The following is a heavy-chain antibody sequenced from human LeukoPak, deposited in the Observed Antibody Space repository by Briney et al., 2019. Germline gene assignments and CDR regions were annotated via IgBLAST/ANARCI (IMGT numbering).Heavy chain of an antibody. CDR2: IFTSGST. CDR3: ARDRSTYNNYDYYYMDV. V-gene: IGHV4-4*07. CDR1: GRSISSYY. J-gene: IGHJ6*03. D-gene: IGHD5-24*01. Sequence: TPSETLSLTCTVSGRSISSYYWSWIRQPAGKGLEWLGRIFTSGSTNYNPSLKSRVTMSVDTSKNQLSLKLSSVTAADTAAYYCARDRSTYNNYDYYYMDVWGKGTTVTVSS.